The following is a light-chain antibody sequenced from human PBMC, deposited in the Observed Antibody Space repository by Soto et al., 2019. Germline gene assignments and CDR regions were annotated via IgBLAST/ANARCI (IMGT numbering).Light chain of an antibody. CDR3: QQHSHWPPWT. V-gene: IGKV3-11*01. Sequence: EFVLTQSPGTLSLSPGERATLSCRASQSVSNNYLAWYQQKPGQAPRLLIYGASNRATGIPARFSGSGSGTDFTLTISSLEPEGFAVYYCQQHSHWPPWTFGQGTKVDIK. CDR1: QSVSNNY. J-gene: IGKJ1*01. CDR2: GAS.